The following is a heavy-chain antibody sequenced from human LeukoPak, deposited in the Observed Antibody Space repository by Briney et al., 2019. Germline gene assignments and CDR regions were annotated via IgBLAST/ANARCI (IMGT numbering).Heavy chain of an antibody. CDR2: IIPIFGTA. J-gene: IGHJ6*03. V-gene: IGHV1-69*06. CDR3: ARRSKAHYYDSSGYHQWGDYYYYHMDV. D-gene: IGHD3-22*01. Sequence: AASVKVSCKASGGTFSSYAISWVRQAPGQGLEWMGGIIPIFGTANYAQKFQGRVTITADKSTSTAYMELSSLRSEDTAVYYCARRSKAHYYDSSGYHQWGDYYYYHMDVWGKGTTVTISS. CDR1: GGTFSSYA.